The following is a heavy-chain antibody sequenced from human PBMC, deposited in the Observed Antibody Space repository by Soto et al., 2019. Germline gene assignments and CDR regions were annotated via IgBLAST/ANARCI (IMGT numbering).Heavy chain of an antibody. D-gene: IGHD2-15*01. Sequence: QVQLQQWGAGLLKPSETLSLTCAVYGGSFSGYYWSWIRQPPGKGLEWIGEINHSGSTNYNPSLKSRVIVSVDSSKNRSSLKLSSVTAADTAVYYCPRECRKPATRTYYYYGMDVWGQGTKVTVSS. V-gene: IGHV4-34*01. CDR2: INHSGST. J-gene: IGHJ6*02. CDR1: GGSFSGYY. CDR3: PRECRKPATRTYYYYGMDV.